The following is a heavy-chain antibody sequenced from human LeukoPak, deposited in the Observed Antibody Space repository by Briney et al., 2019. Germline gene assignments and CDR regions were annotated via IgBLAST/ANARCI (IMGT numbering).Heavy chain of an antibody. CDR3: ARGHYDSSGYPRPYYHYYYMDV. CDR2: IYYSGST. CDR1: GGSISSYY. V-gene: IGHV4-59*01. D-gene: IGHD3-22*01. J-gene: IGHJ6*03. Sequence: PSETVSLTCTVSGGSISSYYWSWIRQPPGKGREWIGYIYYSGSTNYNPSLKSRVTMPVDTSKNQFSLKLSSVTAADTAVYYCARGHYDSSGYPRPYYHYYYMDVWGKGTTVTVSS.